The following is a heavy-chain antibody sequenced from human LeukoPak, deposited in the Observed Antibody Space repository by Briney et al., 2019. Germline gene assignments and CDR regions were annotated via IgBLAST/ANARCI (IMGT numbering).Heavy chain of an antibody. J-gene: IGHJ6*03. D-gene: IGHD2-21*02. CDR3: ARGECGGDCYSLSDYYYYMDV. V-gene: IGHV4-59*12. CDR1: GGSISSYY. CDR2: IYYSGST. Sequence: SETLSLTCTVSGGSISSYYWSWIRQPPGKGLEWIGYIYYSGSTNYNPSLKSRVTISVDTSKNQFSLKLSSVTAADTAVYYCARGECGGDCYSLSDYYYYMDVWGKGTTVTISS.